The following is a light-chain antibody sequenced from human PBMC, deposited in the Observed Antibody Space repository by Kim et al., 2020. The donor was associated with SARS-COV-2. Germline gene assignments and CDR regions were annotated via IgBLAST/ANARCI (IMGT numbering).Light chain of an antibody. Sequence: GKTVTISCTGSSGSIDEKYVQWYQQRPGGVPTAVIYEDDQRPSGVSDRFSGSIDNSSNSASLTISGLRTEDEADYYCQSYNRDNVLFGGGTQLTVL. CDR1: SGSIDEKY. V-gene: IGLV6-57*02. J-gene: IGLJ2*01. CDR2: EDD. CDR3: QSYNRDNVL.